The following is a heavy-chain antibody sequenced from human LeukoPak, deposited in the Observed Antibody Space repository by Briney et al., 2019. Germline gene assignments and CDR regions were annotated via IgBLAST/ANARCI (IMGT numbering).Heavy chain of an antibody. CDR2: ISGGGGST. V-gene: IGHV3-23*01. CDR3: AKDNGLLWFGELSWFDP. D-gene: IGHD3-10*01. Sequence: GGSLRLSCAASGFTFSSYAMSWVRQAPGKGLEWVSAISGGGGSTYYADSVKGRFTISRDNSKNTLYLQMNSLRAEDTAVYYCAKDNGLLWFGELSWFDPWGQGTLVTVSS. CDR1: GFTFSSYA. J-gene: IGHJ5*02.